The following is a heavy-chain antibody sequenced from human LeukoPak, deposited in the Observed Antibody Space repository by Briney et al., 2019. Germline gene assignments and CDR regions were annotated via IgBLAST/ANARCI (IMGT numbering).Heavy chain of an antibody. D-gene: IGHD3-3*01. CDR1: GYTFTSYG. CDR2: ISAYNGNT. Sequence: ASVTVSCKASGYTFTSYGISWVRQAPGQGLEWMGWISAYNGNTNYAQKLQGRVTMTTDTSTSTAYMELRSLRSDDTAVYYCARLRFLKWFGDYWGQGTLVTVSS. V-gene: IGHV1-18*01. J-gene: IGHJ4*02. CDR3: ARLRFLKWFGDY.